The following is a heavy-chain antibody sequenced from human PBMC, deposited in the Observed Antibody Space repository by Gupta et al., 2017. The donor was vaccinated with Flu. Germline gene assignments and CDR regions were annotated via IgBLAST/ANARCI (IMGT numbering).Heavy chain of an antibody. D-gene: IGHD6-6*01. J-gene: IGHJ4*02. CDR2: MNDDGSTT. CDR1: GVAFSNYW. Sequence: EVQMLVSGGGLVPPGGSLRLTCATSGVAFSNYWMHWVRQVPGKGLTWVSEMNDDGSTTTYAPSVKGRVTIARDNAMNTLYLQMNSITAEDSAVYDCTALAAPTDYWGQGTRVTVSS. CDR3: TALAAPTDY. V-gene: IGHV3-74*01.